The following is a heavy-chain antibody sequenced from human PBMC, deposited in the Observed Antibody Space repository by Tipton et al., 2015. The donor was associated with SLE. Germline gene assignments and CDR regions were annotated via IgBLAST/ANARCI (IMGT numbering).Heavy chain of an antibody. D-gene: IGHD4-23*01. Sequence: TLSLTCTVSGGSISSYYWSWIRQPPGKGLEWIGYIYYSGSTNYNPSLKSRVTISVDTSKNQFSLKLSSVTAADTAVYYCARGPRGFVVIDYWGQGTLVTVSS. CDR2: IYYSGST. CDR3: ARGPRGFVVIDY. J-gene: IGHJ4*02. CDR1: GGSISSYY. V-gene: IGHV4-59*12.